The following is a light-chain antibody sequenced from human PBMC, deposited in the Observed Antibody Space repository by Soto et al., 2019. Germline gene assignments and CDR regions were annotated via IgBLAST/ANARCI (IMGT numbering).Light chain of an antibody. CDR3: QQYGSFPLT. CDR1: QSVSSN. V-gene: IGKV3-15*01. Sequence: EIVMTQSPVTLSVSPGERATLSCRASQSVSSNLAWYQQKPGQAPSLLIYGAFTRATGIPARFSGTGSGTDLTITISRLEPEDFEVYYCQQYGSFPLTFGGGTKVDIK. CDR2: GAF. J-gene: IGKJ4*01.